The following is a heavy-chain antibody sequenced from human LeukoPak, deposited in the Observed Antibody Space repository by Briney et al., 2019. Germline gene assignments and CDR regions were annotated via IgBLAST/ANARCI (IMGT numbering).Heavy chain of an antibody. Sequence: ASVKVSCKASGYTFTSYGISWVRQAPGQGLEWMGWISAYNGNTNYAQKLQGRVTMTTDTSTSTAYMELRSLRSDDTAVYYCATGPRTVYGDSIKWHFDLWGRGTLVTVSS. CDR1: GYTFTSYG. V-gene: IGHV1-18*01. D-gene: IGHD4-17*01. CDR2: ISAYNGNT. J-gene: IGHJ2*01. CDR3: ATGPRTVYGDSIKWHFDL.